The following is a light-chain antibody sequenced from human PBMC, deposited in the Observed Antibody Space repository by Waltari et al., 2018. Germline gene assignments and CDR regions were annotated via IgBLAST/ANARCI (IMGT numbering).Light chain of an antibody. Sequence: SCRASQSISKYLAWYQQKPGQAPRLLIYHASSRAAGIPDRFSGGGSGTDFSLSISRLEPEDFAVYYCQHYESLPVTFGQGTKVEIK. CDR3: QHYESLPVT. J-gene: IGKJ1*01. CDR2: HAS. CDR1: QSISKY. V-gene: IGKV3-20*01.